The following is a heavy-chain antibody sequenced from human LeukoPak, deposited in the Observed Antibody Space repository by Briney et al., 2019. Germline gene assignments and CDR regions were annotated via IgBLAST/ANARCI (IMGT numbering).Heavy chain of an antibody. CDR3: ARDLEAYCGGDCTIPYY. CDR2: INPSGGST. V-gene: IGHV1-46*01. CDR1: GYTSTSYY. D-gene: IGHD2-21*02. Sequence: ASVKVSRKASGYTSTSYYMHWVRQAPGQGLEWMGIINPSGGSTSYAQKFQGRVTMTRDTSTSTVYMELSSLRSEDTAVYYCARDLEAYCGGDCTIPYYWGQGTLVTVSS. J-gene: IGHJ4*02.